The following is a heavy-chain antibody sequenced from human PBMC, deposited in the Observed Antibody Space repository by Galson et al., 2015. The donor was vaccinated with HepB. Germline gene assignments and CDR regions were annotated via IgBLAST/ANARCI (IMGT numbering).Heavy chain of an antibody. D-gene: IGHD2-2*02. CDR1: GGSISDYL. Sequence: ETLSLTCAVSGGSISDYLWTWVRRPAGKGLEYIGRASSIGSSNYNPSLKSRVTVSVDTSKSQFSLTLSSVTAADTAMYFCARIGCNINTCYTRGLDVWGKGITVLVSS. V-gene: IGHV4-4*07. CDR3: ARIGCNINTCYTRGLDV. J-gene: IGHJ6*04. CDR2: ASSIGSS.